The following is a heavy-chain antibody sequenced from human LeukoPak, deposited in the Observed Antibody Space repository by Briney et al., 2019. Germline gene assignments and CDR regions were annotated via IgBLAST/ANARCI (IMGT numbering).Heavy chain of an antibody. J-gene: IGHJ5*02. CDR3: AKSRGGYSYGDNWFDP. D-gene: IGHD5-18*01. CDR2: TSYDGGNK. Sequence: GRSLRLSCAASGFTFSTYGMHWVRQAPGKGLEGVAVTSYDGGNKYYADSVKGRFTISRDNSKNTLYLQMNSLRAEDTAVYYCAKSRGGYSYGDNWFDPWGQGTPVTVSS. CDR1: GFTFSTYG. V-gene: IGHV3-30*18.